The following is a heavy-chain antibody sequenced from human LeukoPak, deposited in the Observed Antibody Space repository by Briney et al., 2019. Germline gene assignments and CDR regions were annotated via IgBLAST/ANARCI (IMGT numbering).Heavy chain of an antibody. CDR1: GFTFSSYA. CDR2: ISGSGDST. CDR3: ARAWYSWGYYFDY. V-gene: IGHV3-23*01. J-gene: IGHJ4*02. Sequence: PGGSLRLSCAASGFTFSSYAMSWVRQAPGKGLEWVSAISGSGDSTYYADSVKGRFTISRDNSKNTLYLQMHSLRDEDTAVYYCARAWYSWGYYFDYWGQGALVTVSS. D-gene: IGHD1-26*01.